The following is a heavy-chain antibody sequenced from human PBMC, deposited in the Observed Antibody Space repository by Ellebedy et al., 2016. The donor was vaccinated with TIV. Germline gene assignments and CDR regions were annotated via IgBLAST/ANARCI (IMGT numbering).Heavy chain of an antibody. CDR3: AKGWAGNYNGNSGPRYMDV. CDR1: GFTFSNYD. V-gene: IGHV3-30*18. D-gene: IGHD3-22*01. CDR2: TSYDGSAK. J-gene: IGHJ6*02. Sequence: PGGSLRLSCVTSGFTFSNYDMHWVRQAPGKGLEWVTVTSYDGSAKYYADSVKGRFTISRDNSKNTLYLQMNSLRAEDTAVYYCAKGWAGNYNGNSGPRYMDVWGQGTTVTVSS.